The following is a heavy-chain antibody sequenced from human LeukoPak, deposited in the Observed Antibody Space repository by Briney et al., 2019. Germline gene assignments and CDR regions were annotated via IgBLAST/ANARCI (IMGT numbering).Heavy chain of an antibody. J-gene: IGHJ5*02. CDR2: IYTSGST. CDR3: ARIWSSGPKDGWFDP. CDR1: GGSISSYY. D-gene: IGHD6-19*01. Sequence: SETLSLTCTVSGGSISSYYWSWIRQPAGKGLEWIGRIYTSGSTNYNPSLKSRVTMSVDTSKNQFSLKLSSVTAADTAVYYCARIWSSGPKDGWFDPWGQGTLVTVSS. V-gene: IGHV4-4*07.